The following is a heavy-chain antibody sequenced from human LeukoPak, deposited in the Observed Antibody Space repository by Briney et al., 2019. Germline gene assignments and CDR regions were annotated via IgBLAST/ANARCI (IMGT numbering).Heavy chain of an antibody. CDR2: ISGSGGST. CDR1: GFTFSTYG. Sequence: PGETLRLSCAASGFTFSTYGMTWVRQAPGKGLEWVSAISGSGGSTNYADSVKGRFTISRDNSKNTLYLQMNSLRAEDTAIYYCAKAKTRGPYYYYMDVWGKGTTVTISS. CDR3: AKAKTRGPYYYYMDV. V-gene: IGHV3-23*01. J-gene: IGHJ6*03. D-gene: IGHD6-25*01.